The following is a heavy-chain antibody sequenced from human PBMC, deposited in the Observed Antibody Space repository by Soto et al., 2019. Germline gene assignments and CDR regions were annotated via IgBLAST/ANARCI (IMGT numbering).Heavy chain of an antibody. CDR1: CGSISSGGYY. CDR3: ARLAQQLTWFDP. J-gene: IGHJ5*02. Sequence: SETLSLTCTVSCGSISSGGYYWSWIRQHPGKGLEWIGYIYYSGSTYYNPSLKSRVTISVDTSKNQFSLKLSSVTAADTAVYYCARLAQQLTWFDPWGQGTLVTVSS. CDR2: IYYSGST. D-gene: IGHD6-13*01. V-gene: IGHV4-31*03.